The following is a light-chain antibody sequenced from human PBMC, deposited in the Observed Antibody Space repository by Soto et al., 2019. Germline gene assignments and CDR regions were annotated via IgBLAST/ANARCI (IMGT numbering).Light chain of an antibody. Sequence: QSVLTQPPSASGTPGQRVTISCFGGNSNVRYNTVNWYQQPAGAAPRLLLHTNSRRPSGVPDRFSGSRSGTSASLAISGLQSEDEADYYCAAWDDNLRGPVFGGGTKLTVL. CDR2: TNS. CDR1: NSNVRYNT. CDR3: AAWDDNLRGPV. J-gene: IGLJ2*01. V-gene: IGLV1-44*01.